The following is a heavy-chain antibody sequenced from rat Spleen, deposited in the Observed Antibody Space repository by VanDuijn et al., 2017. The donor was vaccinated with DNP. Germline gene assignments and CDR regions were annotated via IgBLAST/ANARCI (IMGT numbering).Heavy chain of an antibody. V-gene: IGHV2S12*01. CDR1: GFSLTSHG. CDR3: TRDDSGPYY. J-gene: IGHJ2*01. CDR2: ISSGGST. D-gene: IGHD1-1*01. Sequence: QVQLKESGPGLVQPSQTLSLTCTVSGFSLTSHGVSWVRQPPGKGLEWIAAISSGGSTYYNSALKSRLSISRDTSKSQVFLKMNSLQTEDTAIYFCTRDDSGPYYWGQGVMVTVSS.